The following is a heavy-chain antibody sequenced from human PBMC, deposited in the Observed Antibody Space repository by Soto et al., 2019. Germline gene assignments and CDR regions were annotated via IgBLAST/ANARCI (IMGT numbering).Heavy chain of an antibody. CDR2: IHHTGTI. CDR1: GGSFTDYY. D-gene: IGHD3-3*01. V-gene: IGHV4-34*01. Sequence: LSLTCAVYGGSFTDYYWNWIRQPPGKGLEWIGEIHHTGTINYNPSFKSRVTISVDTSKNQFSLKMKSVNAADTAVYYCARFEVGTTTRDYWGQGTLVTVSS. CDR3: ARFEVGTTTRDY. J-gene: IGHJ4*02.